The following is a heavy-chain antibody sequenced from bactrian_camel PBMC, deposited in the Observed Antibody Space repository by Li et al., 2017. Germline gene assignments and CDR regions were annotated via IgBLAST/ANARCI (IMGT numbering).Heavy chain of an antibody. CDR2: IDSGGGS. CDR3: AADSRWVCYSASWSEYNY. J-gene: IGHJ4*01. Sequence: VQLVESGGDLVRPGGSLRLSCAASGFTFESYTMSWVRQAPGKGLEYVTAIDSGGGSYYPDSVKGRFSISRDNAKNSVYLQMNSLKPEDTAMYYCAADSRWVCYSASWSEYNYWGQGTQVTVS. D-gene: IGHD1*01. V-gene: IGHV3S40*01. CDR1: GFTFESYT.